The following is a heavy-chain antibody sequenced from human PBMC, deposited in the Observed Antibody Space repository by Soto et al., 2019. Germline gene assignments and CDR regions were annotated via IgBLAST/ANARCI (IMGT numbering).Heavy chain of an antibody. CDR2: IYYSGST. V-gene: IGHV4-31*03. Sequence: QVQLQESGPGLVKPSQTLSLTCTVSGGSISSGGYYWSWVRQHPGKGLEWIGYIYYSGSTYYNPSLETYDNPSLNSRLTISVDTSKNQFSRKLSSVTAADTAVYYCARFATTTVTNLFDYWGQGTLVTVSS. CDR3: ARFATTTVTNLFDY. CDR1: GGSISSGGYY. D-gene: IGHD4-17*01. J-gene: IGHJ4*02.